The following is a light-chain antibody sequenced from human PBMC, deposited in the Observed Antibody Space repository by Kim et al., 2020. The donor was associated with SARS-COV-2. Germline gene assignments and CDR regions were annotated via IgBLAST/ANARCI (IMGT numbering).Light chain of an antibody. Sequence: SYELTQPPSVSVAPGKTARITCGGNNIGSKSVHWYQQKQGQAPVLVIYYDSDRPSGIPERFSGSNSGNTATLTISRVEAGDEVDYYCQVWDSSSDHYVFGTGTKVTVL. V-gene: IGLV3-21*04. CDR3: QVWDSSSDHYV. CDR2: YDS. J-gene: IGLJ1*01. CDR1: NIGSKS.